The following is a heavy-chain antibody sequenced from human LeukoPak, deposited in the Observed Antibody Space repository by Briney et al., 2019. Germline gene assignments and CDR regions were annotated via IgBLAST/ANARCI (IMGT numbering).Heavy chain of an antibody. V-gene: IGHV3-23*01. Sequence: GRSLRLSCAVSGITLSNYGMSWVRQAPGKGLEWVAGISDSGGRTNYADSVKGRFTISRDNAKNSLYLQMNSLRAEDTALYYCAKDLCGGDCYYFDYWGQGTLVTVSS. J-gene: IGHJ4*02. D-gene: IGHD2-21*02. CDR3: AKDLCGGDCYYFDY. CDR2: ISDSGGRT. CDR1: GITLSNYG.